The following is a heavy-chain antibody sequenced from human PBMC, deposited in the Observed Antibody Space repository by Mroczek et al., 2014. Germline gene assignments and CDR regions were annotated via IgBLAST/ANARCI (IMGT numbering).Heavy chain of an antibody. CDR3: ARDSSGWHEREYYFDY. Sequence: QVQLQESGPGLVKPSETLSLTCTVSGGSISSYYWSWIRQPPGKGLEWIGYIYYSGSTNYNPSLKSRVTISVDTSKNQFSLKLSSVTAADTAVYYCARDSSGWHEREYYFDYWGQGTLVTVSS. V-gene: IGHV4-59*01. D-gene: IGHD6-19*01. CDR2: IYYSGST. CDR1: GGSISSYY. J-gene: IGHJ4*02.